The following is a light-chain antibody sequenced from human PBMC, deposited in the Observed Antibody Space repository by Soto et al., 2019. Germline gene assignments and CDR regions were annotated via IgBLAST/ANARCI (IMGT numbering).Light chain of an antibody. J-gene: IGKJ1*01. V-gene: IGKV4-1*01. Sequence: DIVMTQSPDSLAVSLCERATVSCKSSQSLLYSSNNKTYLAWYQQKTGQPPRLLIHWASSRESGVPDRFSGSGSGTDFTLTITSLQAEDVAIYYCQEYFIPPWTFGQGTKVDIK. CDR1: QSLLYSSNNKTY. CDR2: WAS. CDR3: QEYFIPPWT.